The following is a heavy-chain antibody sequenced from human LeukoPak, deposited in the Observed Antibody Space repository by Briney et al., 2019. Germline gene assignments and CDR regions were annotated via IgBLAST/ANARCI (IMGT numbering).Heavy chain of an antibody. V-gene: IGHV1-18*01. CDR3: ARAGSTSSGYYWYYGMDV. CDR1: GYTFTSYG. CDR2: ISAYNGNT. Sequence: GASVKVSCKASGYTFTSYGITWVRQAPGQGLEWMGWISAYNGNTNYAQKLQGRVTMTTDTSTSTAYMELRSLRSDDTAVYYCARAGSTSSGYYWYYGMDVWGQGTTVTVSS. J-gene: IGHJ6*02. D-gene: IGHD3-22*01.